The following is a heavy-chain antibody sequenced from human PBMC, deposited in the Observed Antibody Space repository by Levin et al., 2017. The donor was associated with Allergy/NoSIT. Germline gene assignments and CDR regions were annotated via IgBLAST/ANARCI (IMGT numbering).Heavy chain of an antibody. CDR2: IKHAGGER. CDR3: AREMTTVTTHWYFDL. D-gene: IGHD4-17*01. V-gene: IGHV3-7*01. CDR1: GFTFGSFW. Sequence: GASVKVSCAASGFTFGSFWMSWVRQGPGKGLEWVANIKHAGGERYYVDSVKGRFTISRDNAKNSLYLQMNSLRAEDTAVYYCAREMTTVTTHWYFDLWGRGTLVTVSS. J-gene: IGHJ2*01.